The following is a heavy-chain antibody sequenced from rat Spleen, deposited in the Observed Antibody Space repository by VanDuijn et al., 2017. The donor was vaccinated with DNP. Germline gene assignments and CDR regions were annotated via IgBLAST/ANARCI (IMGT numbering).Heavy chain of an antibody. J-gene: IGHJ1*01. CDR2: ISPSGDNT. Sequence: EVQLVESGGGLVQPGGSLKLSCAASGFTFSNYDMAWVRQAPTRGLEWVASISPSGDNTYYRDSVKGRFTVSRDNAESSLYLQMGSLRSEDTATYYCARRANWIYWYFDFWGPGTMVTVSS. CDR1: GFTFSNYD. CDR3: ARRANWIYWYFDF. V-gene: IGHV5-25*01. D-gene: IGHD5-1*01.